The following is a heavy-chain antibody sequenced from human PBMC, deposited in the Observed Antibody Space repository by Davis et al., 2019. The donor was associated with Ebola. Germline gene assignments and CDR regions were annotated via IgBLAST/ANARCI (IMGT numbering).Heavy chain of an antibody. J-gene: IGHJ4*02. CDR2: ISSSSSYI. CDR1: GFTFSSYN. CDR3: ARDSYYYGSGSYYVYFDY. D-gene: IGHD3-10*01. V-gene: IGHV3-21*01. Sequence: GGSLRLSCAASGFTFSSYNMNWVRQAPGKGLEWVSSISSSSSYIYYADSVKGRFTISRDNAKNSLYLQMNSLRAEDTAVYYCARDSYYYGSGSYYVYFDYWGQGTLVTVSS.